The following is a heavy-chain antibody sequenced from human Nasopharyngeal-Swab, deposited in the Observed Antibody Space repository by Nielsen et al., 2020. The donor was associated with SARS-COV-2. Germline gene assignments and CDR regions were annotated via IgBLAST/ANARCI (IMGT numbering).Heavy chain of an antibody. CDR3: TRVNDCSSTICYLWFSAYYYYLDV. CDR2: IRRSSRYI. V-gene: IGHV3-21*01. J-gene: IGHJ6*03. Sequence: WIRQPPGKGLEWVSYIRRSSRYIYYAVSVKGRFTISRDNAKNSLYVQMNNLRAEDTAVYYCTRVNDCSSTICYLWFSAYYYYLDVWGKGTTVTVSS. D-gene: IGHD2-2*01.